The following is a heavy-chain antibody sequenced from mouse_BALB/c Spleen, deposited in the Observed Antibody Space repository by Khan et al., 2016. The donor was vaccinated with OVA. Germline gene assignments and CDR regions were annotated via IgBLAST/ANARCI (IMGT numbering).Heavy chain of an antibody. J-gene: IGHJ2*01. CDR1: GYTFTDYA. Sequence: QVQLQQSGPELVRPGVSVKISCKGSGYTFTDYAMYWVKQSHAESLEWIGRISTYSGNTNYNQKFKGKATMTVDKSSTTAYMELARLTSEDAAIYYCARPAYDGYYDYWGQGTTLTVSS. CDR3: ARPAYDGYYDY. D-gene: IGHD2-3*01. V-gene: IGHV1S137*01. CDR2: ISTYSGNT.